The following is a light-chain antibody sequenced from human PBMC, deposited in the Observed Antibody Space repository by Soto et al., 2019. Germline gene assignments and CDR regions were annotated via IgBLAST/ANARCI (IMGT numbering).Light chain of an antibody. V-gene: IGLV2-14*01. Sequence: QSALTQPASVSGSPGQSITISCTGTSSDVGAYNYVSWYQQHPGKAPKLMIYDVSHRPSGVSHRFSGSKSGNTASLTISGLQVEDEADYYCGSYTTSPNYVFGTGTK. J-gene: IGLJ1*01. CDR3: GSYTTSPNYV. CDR1: SSDVGAYNY. CDR2: DVS.